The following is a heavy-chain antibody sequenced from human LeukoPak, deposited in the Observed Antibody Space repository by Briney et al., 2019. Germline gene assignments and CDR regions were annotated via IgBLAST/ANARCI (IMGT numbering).Heavy chain of an antibody. D-gene: IGHD5-24*01. J-gene: IGHJ4*02. V-gene: IGHV4-59*01. CDR2: MDYSGAT. CDR1: GDSISIYF. Sequence: PSETLSLTCTVSGDSISIYFWTWIRQPPGKGLEWIGYMDYSGATNFNPSLKSRVSITLDMSKNQVSLRLSSVTAADTAVYYCARGVRWAGPGDYWGQGILVTVSS. CDR3: ARGVRWAGPGDY.